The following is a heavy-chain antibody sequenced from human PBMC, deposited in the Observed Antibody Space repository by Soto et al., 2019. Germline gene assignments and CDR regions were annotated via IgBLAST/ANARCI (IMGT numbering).Heavy chain of an antibody. D-gene: IGHD1-1*01. J-gene: IGHJ3*02. V-gene: IGHV3-30*18. CDR3: AKDSYNWNDDFNDAFDI. CDR1: GFTFSSYG. CDR2: ISYDGSNK. Sequence: SLRLSCAASGFTFSSYGMHWVRQAPGKGLEWVAVISYDGSNKYYADSVKGRFTISRDNSKNTLYLQMNSLRAEDTAVYYCAKDSYNWNDDFNDAFDIWGQGTMVTVSS.